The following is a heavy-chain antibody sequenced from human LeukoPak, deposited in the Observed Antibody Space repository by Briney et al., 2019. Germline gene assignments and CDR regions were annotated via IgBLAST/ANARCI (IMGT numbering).Heavy chain of an antibody. Sequence: SGPTLVKPIQTLTLTCAFSGCSLNTSGVGVGWIRQPPGKALEWLALIYWDDDKRYSPSLKSRLTITKDTSKHQVVLTMTNLDPCDRATYHCALDRIHLWSSWGQGTLVTVSS. CDR3: ALDRIHLWSS. V-gene: IGHV2-5*02. J-gene: IGHJ5*02. D-gene: IGHD5-18*01. CDR2: IYWDDDK. CDR1: GCSLNTSGVG.